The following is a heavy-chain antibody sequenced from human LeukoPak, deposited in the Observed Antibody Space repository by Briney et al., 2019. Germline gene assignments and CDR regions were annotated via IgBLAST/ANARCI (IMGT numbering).Heavy chain of an antibody. CDR1: GFTFSSYA. CDR2: ISGSGGST. J-gene: IGHJ4*02. D-gene: IGHD6-19*01. Sequence: GESLRLSCAASGFTFSSYAMSWVRQAPGKGLEWVSAISGSGGSTYYADSVKGRFTISRDNSKNTLYLQMNSLRAEDTAVYYCAKGIAVADYYFDYWGQGTLVTVSS. V-gene: IGHV3-23*01. CDR3: AKGIAVADYYFDY.